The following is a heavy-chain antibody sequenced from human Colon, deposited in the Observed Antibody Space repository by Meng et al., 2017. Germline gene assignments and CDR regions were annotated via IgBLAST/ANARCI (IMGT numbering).Heavy chain of an antibody. J-gene: IGHJ4*02. CDR2: IYYSGST. V-gene: IGHV4-30-4*01. CDR1: GDSFNSPDYY. D-gene: IGHD1-26*01. Sequence: GPRRSRPSQTLSPTCTVSGDSFNSPDYYWSWIRQPPEKGLEWIGYIYYSGSTYYNPSLKSRVSISGDTSNKQFSLKLTSVTAADTAVYYCARSPYSGSALPFFDYWGQGSLVTVSS. CDR3: ARSPYSGSALPFFDY.